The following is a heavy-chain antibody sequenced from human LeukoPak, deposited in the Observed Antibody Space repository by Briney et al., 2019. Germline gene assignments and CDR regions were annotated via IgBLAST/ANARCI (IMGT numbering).Heavy chain of an antibody. CDR1: GFTFSSYW. D-gene: IGHD2-2*02. V-gene: IGHV3-7*01. J-gene: IGHJ3*02. Sequence: GGSLRLSCAASGFTFSSYWMSWVRQAPGKGLEWVANIKQDGSEKYYVDSVKGRFTNSRDNAKNSLYLQMNSLRAEDTAVYYCARDFQGYCSSTSCYTDDAFDIWGQGTMVTVSS. CDR3: ARDFQGYCSSTSCYTDDAFDI. CDR2: IKQDGSEK.